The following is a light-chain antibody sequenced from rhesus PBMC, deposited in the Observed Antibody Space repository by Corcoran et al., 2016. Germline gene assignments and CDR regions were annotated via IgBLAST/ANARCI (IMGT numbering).Light chain of an antibody. Sequence: DIQMTQSPSSLSASVGDRVTITCRASDNVNNYLNWYQQKPGKAPKLMIYKASTLQSGVQSRSSGSGSGTYYTFTISSLQPEDVATYYCQHGYGTPYSFGQGTKVEIQ. CDR2: KAS. CDR1: DNVNNY. V-gene: IGKV1-74*01. CDR3: QHGYGTPYS. J-gene: IGKJ2*01.